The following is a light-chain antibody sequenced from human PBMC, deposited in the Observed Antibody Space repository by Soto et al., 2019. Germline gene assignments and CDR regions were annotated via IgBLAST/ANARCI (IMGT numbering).Light chain of an antibody. CDR1: QSISSW. CDR3: QQYNSCS. J-gene: IGKJ4*01. CDR2: KAS. V-gene: IGKV1-5*03. Sequence: DIQMTQSPSTLSASVGDRVTITCRASQSISSWLAWYQQKPGKAPKLLIYKASSLESGVPSRFSGSGSGTEFTLTIRSLQPDDFATYYCQQYNSCSFGGGTKVEIK.